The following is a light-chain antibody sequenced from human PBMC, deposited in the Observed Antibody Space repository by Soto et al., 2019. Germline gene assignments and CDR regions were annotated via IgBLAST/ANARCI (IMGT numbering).Light chain of an antibody. CDR1: QTVRNNY. Sequence: EFVLTQSPGTLSLSPGERATLSCRASQTVRNNYLAWYQQKPGQAPRLLIYGASSRATGIPDRFSGSGSGTDFTLTISRLEPEDFAVYYCQQYGSSPPGTFGQGTKVDI. V-gene: IGKV3-20*01. CDR2: GAS. J-gene: IGKJ1*01. CDR3: QQYGSSPPGT.